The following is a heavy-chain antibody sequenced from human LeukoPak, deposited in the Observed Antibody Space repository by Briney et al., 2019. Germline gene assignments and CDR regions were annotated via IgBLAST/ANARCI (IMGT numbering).Heavy chain of an antibody. Sequence: SVKVSCKASGGTFSSYATSWVRQAPGRGLEWMGRIIPIFGTANYAQKFQGRVTITTDESTSTAYMELSSLRSEDTAVYYCARDPGGYCSGGSCFVPYYFDYWGQGTLVTVSS. V-gene: IGHV1-69*05. CDR2: IIPIFGTA. J-gene: IGHJ4*02. CDR3: ARDPGGYCSGGSCFVPYYFDY. D-gene: IGHD2-15*01. CDR1: GGTFSSYA.